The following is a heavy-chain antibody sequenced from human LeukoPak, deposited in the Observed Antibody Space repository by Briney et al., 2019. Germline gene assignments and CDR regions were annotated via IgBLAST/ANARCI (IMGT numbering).Heavy chain of an antibody. Sequence: SEILSLTCTVSGGSISSHYWSWIRQPPGKGLEWIGYIYYSGSTNYNPSLKSRVTISVDTSKNQFSLKLSSVTAADTAVYYCARDSSSLYDYWGQGTLVTVSS. V-gene: IGHV4-59*11. J-gene: IGHJ4*02. D-gene: IGHD6-13*01. CDR1: GGSISSHY. CDR2: IYYSGST. CDR3: ARDSSSLYDY.